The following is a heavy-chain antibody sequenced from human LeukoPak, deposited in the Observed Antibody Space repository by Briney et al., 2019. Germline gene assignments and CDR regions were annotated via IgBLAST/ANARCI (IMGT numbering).Heavy chain of an antibody. D-gene: IGHD2-15*01. J-gene: IGHJ4*02. CDR1: GGSFSGYY. CDR3: AREVVAAFQGFDY. V-gene: IGHV4-34*01. Sequence: SETLSLTCAVYGGSFSGYYWSWIRQPPGKGLEWIGEINHSGSTNYNPSLKSRVTISVDTSKNQFSLKLSSVTAADTAVYYCAREVVAAFQGFDYWGQGTLVTVSS. CDR2: INHSGST.